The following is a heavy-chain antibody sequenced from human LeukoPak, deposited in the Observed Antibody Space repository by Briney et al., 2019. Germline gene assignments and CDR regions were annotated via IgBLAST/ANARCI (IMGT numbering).Heavy chain of an antibody. J-gene: IGHJ4*02. CDR2: IYSGGST. CDR3: AREEGKQQMEAFDY. CDR1: GFTVSSNY. V-gene: IGHV3-53*01. Sequence: PGGSLRLSCAASGFTVSSNYMSWVRQAPGKGLEWVSVIYSGGSTYYADSVKGRFTISRDNSKNTLYLQMNSLRAEDTAVYYCAREEGKQQMEAFDYWGQGTLVTVSS. D-gene: IGHD6-13*01.